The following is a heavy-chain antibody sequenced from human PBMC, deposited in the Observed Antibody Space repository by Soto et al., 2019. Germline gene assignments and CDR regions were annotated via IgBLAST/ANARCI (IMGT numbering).Heavy chain of an antibody. CDR2: IYYSGST. CDR1: GGSIRSGGYY. V-gene: IGHV4-31*03. Sequence: TSETLCLTCTVSGGSIRSGGYYWSWIRQHPGKGLEWIGHIYYSGSTYYNPSLKSRVTISVDTSKNQFSLKLSSVTAADTAMYYCAREPRAWGQGTLVTVSS. J-gene: IGHJ5*02. CDR3: AREPRA.